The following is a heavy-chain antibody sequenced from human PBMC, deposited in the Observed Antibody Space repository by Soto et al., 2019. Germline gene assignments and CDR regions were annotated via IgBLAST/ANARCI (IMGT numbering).Heavy chain of an antibody. J-gene: IGHJ4*01. V-gene: IGHV3-11*06. Sequence: GGSLRLSCAASGFTFSDYYMTWIRQAPGKGLEWVSFISSSSSYTNYADSVKGRFTISRDNAKNSLYLQMNSLRAEDTAVYYCANGGRSLIHFDYWGQGNLVTVSS. D-gene: IGHD3-16*01. CDR3: ANGGRSLIHFDY. CDR1: GFTFSDYY. CDR2: ISSSSSYT.